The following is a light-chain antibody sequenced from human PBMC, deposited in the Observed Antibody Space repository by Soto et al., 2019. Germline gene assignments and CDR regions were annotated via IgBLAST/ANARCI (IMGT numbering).Light chain of an antibody. CDR1: QGVSNN. J-gene: IGKJ4*01. Sequence: EIVMTQSPATLSVSPAERATLSCRASQGVSNNLAWYQQKPGQAPRVLIYGASTRATGIPDRFSGSGSGTEFTLTISSLQSEDFAVYYCQQYNDWPLTFGGGTKVEIK. CDR3: QQYNDWPLT. V-gene: IGKV3-15*01. CDR2: GAS.